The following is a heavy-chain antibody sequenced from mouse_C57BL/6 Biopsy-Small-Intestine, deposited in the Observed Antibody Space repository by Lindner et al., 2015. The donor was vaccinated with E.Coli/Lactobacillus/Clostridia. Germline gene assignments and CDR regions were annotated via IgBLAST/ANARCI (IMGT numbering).Heavy chain of an antibody. CDR2: ISYSGNT. CDR3: ARSAHTCFSYDVYFDY. CDR1: GYSITSDY. V-gene: IGHV3-8*01. J-gene: IGHJ2*01. Sequence: VQLQESGPGLAKPSQTLSLTCSVTGYSITSDYWNWIRKFPGNKLEYMGYISYSGNTYYNPSLKSRISITRDTSKNQYYLQLSSVTTEDTATYYCARSAHTCFSYDVYFDYWGQGTTLTVSS. D-gene: IGHD2-12*01.